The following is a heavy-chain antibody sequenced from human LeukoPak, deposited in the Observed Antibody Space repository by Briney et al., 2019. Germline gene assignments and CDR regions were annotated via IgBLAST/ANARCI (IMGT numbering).Heavy chain of an antibody. CDR1: GFTFSSYG. D-gene: IGHD6-13*01. J-gene: IGHJ4*02. CDR2: IRYDGSNK. Sequence: GGSLRLSCAASGFTFSSYGMHWVRQAPGKGLEWVAFIRYDGSNKYYADSVKGRFTISRDNSKNTLYLQMNSLRAEDTAVYYCAKGLFQLSIAAAGTPDYWGQGTLVTVSS. V-gene: IGHV3-30*02. CDR3: AKGLFQLSIAAAGTPDY.